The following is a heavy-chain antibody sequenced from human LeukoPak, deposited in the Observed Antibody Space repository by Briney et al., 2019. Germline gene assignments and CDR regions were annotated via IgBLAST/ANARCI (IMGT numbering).Heavy chain of an antibody. CDR3: ARVGYDSSGYLTTDY. CDR1: GGSISSGDYY. CDR2: IYYSGST. D-gene: IGHD3-22*01. J-gene: IGHJ4*02. Sequence: SETLSLTCTVSGGSISSGDYYWSWIRQPPGKGLEWIGYIYYSGSTYYNPSLKSRVTISVDTSKNQFSLKLSSVAAADTAVYYCARVGYDSSGYLTTDYWDQGTLVTVSS. V-gene: IGHV4-30-4*01.